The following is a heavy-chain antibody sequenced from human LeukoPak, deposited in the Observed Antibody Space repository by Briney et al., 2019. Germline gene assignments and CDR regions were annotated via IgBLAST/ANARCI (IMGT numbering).Heavy chain of an antibody. J-gene: IGHJ4*02. CDR2: IKSKTDGGTT. CDR1: GFTFSSYA. Sequence: GGSLRLSCAASGFTFSSYAMSWVRQAPGKGLEWVGRIKSKTDGGTTDYAAPVKGRFTISRDDSKNTLYLQMNSLKTEDTAVYYCTTDLDTAMVTRDYWGREPWSPSPQ. D-gene: IGHD5-18*01. CDR3: TTDLDTAMVTRDY. V-gene: IGHV3-15*01.